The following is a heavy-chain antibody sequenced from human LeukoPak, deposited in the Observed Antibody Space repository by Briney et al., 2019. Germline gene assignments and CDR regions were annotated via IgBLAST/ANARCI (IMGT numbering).Heavy chain of an antibody. D-gene: IGHD4-17*01. J-gene: IGHJ4*02. Sequence: GESLRLSCAASGFTFSTYSMNWVRQAPGKGLEWVSCISSSSNYIYYADSVKGRFTISRDNAKNSLYLQMNSLRAEDTAVYYCARASGDYLVDYWGQGTLVTVSS. CDR3: ARASGDYLVDY. CDR1: GFTFSTYS. V-gene: IGHV3-21*01. CDR2: ISSSSNYI.